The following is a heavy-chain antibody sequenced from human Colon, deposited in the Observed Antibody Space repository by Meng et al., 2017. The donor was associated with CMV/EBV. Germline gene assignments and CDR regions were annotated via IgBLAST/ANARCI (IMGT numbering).Heavy chain of an antibody. D-gene: IGHD2-8*02. Sequence: GESLKISCATSGFTFSDHYMDWVRQAPGGGLEWVGRSRNRANIYSTEYAPSVRGRFTISRDASKKLLLPHMTGLKTEDTAVYYCTSGYWYETYFDHWGQGTLVTVSS. V-gene: IGHV3-72*01. CDR2: SRNRANIYST. CDR3: TSGYWYETYFDH. CDR1: GFTFSDHY. J-gene: IGHJ4*02.